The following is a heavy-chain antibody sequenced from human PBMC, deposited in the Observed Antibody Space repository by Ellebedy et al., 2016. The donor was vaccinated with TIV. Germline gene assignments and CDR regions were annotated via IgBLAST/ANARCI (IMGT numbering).Heavy chain of an antibody. CDR1: GFTFSSYA. J-gene: IGHJ4*02. CDR3: AKPDRTGDDPREPPYYFDY. D-gene: IGHD7-27*01. V-gene: IGHV3-23*01. CDR2: ISGSGGNT. Sequence: GESLKISCAASGFTFSSYAMSWVRQAPGEGLEWVSIISGSGGNTYYADSVKGRFTISRDNSKNTLYLQMNSLIPEATAVYYCAKPDRTGDDPREPPYYFDYWGQGTLVTVSS.